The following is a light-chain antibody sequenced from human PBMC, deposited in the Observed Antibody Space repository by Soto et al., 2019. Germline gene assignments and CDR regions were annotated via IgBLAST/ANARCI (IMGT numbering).Light chain of an antibody. Sequence: QSVLTQPRSVSGSPGQSVTISCTGTSSDVGGYNYVSWYQQFPGKAPKLMIYDVSKRPSGVPYRFSGSKSGNTASLTISGLQPDDDADYYCCSYAGTFYVFGTGTQLTVL. V-gene: IGLV2-11*01. CDR3: CSYAGTFYV. J-gene: IGLJ1*01. CDR2: DVS. CDR1: SSDVGGYNY.